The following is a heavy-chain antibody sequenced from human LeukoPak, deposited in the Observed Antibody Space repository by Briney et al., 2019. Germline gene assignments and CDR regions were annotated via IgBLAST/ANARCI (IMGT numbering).Heavy chain of an antibody. V-gene: IGHV1-18*01. CDR1: GYTFTSYG. CDR3: ATDTTTVGYDSSGYNY. CDR2: ISAYNGDT. D-gene: IGHD3-22*01. J-gene: IGHJ4*02. Sequence: ASVKVSCKASGYTFTSYGINWVRQAPGQGLEWMGWISAYNGDTNYAQKLQGRVTMTTDTSTSTAYMELRSLRSEDTAVYYCATDTTTVGYDSSGYNYWGQGTLVTVSS.